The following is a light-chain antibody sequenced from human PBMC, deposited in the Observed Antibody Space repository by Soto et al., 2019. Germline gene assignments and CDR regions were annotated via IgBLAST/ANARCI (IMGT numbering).Light chain of an antibody. Sequence: EIVLTQSPGTLSLSPGERATLSCRASQSVSSSYLAWYQQKPGQAPRLLIYGASSRATGIPDRFSGSGSGTDFTLTISRREPEDFAVYYCQQYGSSPPDTLGQGTKLEIK. V-gene: IGKV3-20*01. CDR2: GAS. CDR1: QSVSSSY. J-gene: IGKJ2*01. CDR3: QQYGSSPPDT.